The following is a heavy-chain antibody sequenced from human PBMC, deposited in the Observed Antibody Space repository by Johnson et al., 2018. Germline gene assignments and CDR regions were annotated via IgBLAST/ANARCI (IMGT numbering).Heavy chain of an antibody. V-gene: IGHV1-58*01. CDR2: IVVGSGNT. J-gene: IGHJ6*02. Sequence: QLVQSGPEVKKPGTSVKVSCKASGFSFSNSAVQWVRQARGQRLEWIGWIVVGSGNTFYAQKFQERLTITRDMSTTTVYLELTSLTSDDTAVYYCATEAHSDDGDNYGLDLWGHGTTVTVSS. CDR3: ATEAHSDDGDNYGLDL. D-gene: IGHD5-24*01. CDR1: GFSFSNSA.